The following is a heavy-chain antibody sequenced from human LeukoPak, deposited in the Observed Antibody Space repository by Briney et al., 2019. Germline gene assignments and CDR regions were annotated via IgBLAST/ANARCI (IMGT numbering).Heavy chain of an antibody. CDR2: ISSSGSII. V-gene: IGHV3-48*04. D-gene: IGHD3-22*01. Sequence: PGGSLRLSCTASGLTVSSNCMNWVRQAPGKGLEWVSYISSSGSIIYYADSVKGRFTISRDNAKNSLYLQMNSLRAEDTAVYYCARSSGYYQVFDYWGQGTLVTVSS. CDR3: ARSSGYYQVFDY. J-gene: IGHJ4*02. CDR1: GLTVSSNC.